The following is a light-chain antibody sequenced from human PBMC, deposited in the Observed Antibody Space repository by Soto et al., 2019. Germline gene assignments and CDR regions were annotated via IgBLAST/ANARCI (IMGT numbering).Light chain of an antibody. V-gene: IGLV1-40*01. Sequence: QSVLTQQPSVSGAPGQRVTISCTGSSSNIGAGYDVHWYQQFPGTAPKLLIYGNSNRPSGVPDRFSGSKSGTSASLAITGLQAEDEADYYCQSYDSSLSGVFGSGTKLTVL. CDR2: GNS. J-gene: IGLJ1*01. CDR3: QSYDSSLSGV. CDR1: SSNIGAGYD.